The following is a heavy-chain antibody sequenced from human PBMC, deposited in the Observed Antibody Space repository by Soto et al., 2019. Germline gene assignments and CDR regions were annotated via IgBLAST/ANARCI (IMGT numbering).Heavy chain of an antibody. D-gene: IGHD3-22*01. Sequence: SETLSLTCTVSGGSISSYYWSWIRQPPGKGLEWIGYIYYSGSTNYNPSLKSRVTISVDTSKNQFSLKLSSVTAADTAVYYCARSTHSRLEADYWGQGTLVTVSS. CDR3: ARSTHSRLEADY. V-gene: IGHV4-59*01. CDR2: IYYSGST. J-gene: IGHJ4*02. CDR1: GGSISSYY.